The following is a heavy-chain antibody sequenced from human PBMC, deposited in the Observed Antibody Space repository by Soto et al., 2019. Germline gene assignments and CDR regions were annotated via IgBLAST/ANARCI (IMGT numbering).Heavy chain of an antibody. CDR3: RKDPEAGTIGGLFAS. Sequence: EVQLVESGGGLVQPGGSLRLSCAASGFTFSSYAMSWVRQAPGKGLEWVSIITGSGGSRYYADSVKGRFTISRDNSKNTLYLQMNSLRAGDTAVYYGRKDPEAGTIGGLFASWGQGTPVTVSS. D-gene: IGHD3-10*01. CDR1: GFTFSSYA. V-gene: IGHV3-23*04. J-gene: IGHJ4*02. CDR2: ITGSGGSR.